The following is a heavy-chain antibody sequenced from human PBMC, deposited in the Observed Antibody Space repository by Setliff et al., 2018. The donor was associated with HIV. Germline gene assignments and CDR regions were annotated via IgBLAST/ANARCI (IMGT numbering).Heavy chain of an antibody. J-gene: IGHJ4*02. V-gene: IGHV5-51*01. D-gene: IGHD2-2*01. CDR2: IYPVDSET. CDR3: ARPRGNDYAGSGFDN. CDR1: GYNFVDYS. Sequence: GESLKISCQGSGYNFVDYSIAWVRQVPGKGLVWMGIIYPVDSETRYSPSFQGQVTISADKSINTAYLQWTTLKASDSAMYYCARPRGNDYAGSGFDNWGQGTLVTV.